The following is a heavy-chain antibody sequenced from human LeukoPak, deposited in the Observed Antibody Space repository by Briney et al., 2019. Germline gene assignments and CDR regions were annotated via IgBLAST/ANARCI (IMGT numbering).Heavy chain of an antibody. CDR3: ARAVLLTGSEYYFDY. V-gene: IGHV3-33*01. Sequence: GGSLRLSCAASGFTFSSYGMHWVRQAPGKGLEWVAVIWYDGSNKYYADSVKGRFTISRDNSKNTLYLQMNSLRAEDTAVYYCARAVLLTGSEYYFDYWGQGTLVAVSS. CDR2: IWYDGSNK. J-gene: IGHJ4*02. D-gene: IGHD3-9*01. CDR1: GFTFSSYG.